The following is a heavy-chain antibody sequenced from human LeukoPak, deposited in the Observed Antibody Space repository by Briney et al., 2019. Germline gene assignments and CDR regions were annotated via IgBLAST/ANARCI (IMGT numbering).Heavy chain of an antibody. J-gene: IGHJ4*02. V-gene: IGHV4-34*01. Sequence: SETLSLTCAVYGGSFSGYYWSWILQPRGKGLEWIGEINHSGSTNYNPSLKSRVTISVDTSKNQFSLKLSSVTAADTAVYYCARVRYYSKSGRYYFDYWGQGTLVTVSS. D-gene: IGHD4-11*01. CDR1: GGSFSGYY. CDR2: INHSGST. CDR3: ARVRYYSKSGRYYFDY.